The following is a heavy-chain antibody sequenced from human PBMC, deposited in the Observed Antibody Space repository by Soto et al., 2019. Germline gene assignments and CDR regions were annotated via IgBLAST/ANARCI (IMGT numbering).Heavy chain of an antibody. CDR2: IWYDGSNK. J-gene: IGHJ4*02. CDR3: ARGNGHFDY. CDR1: GFTFSSYG. V-gene: IGHV3-33*01. Sequence: QVQLVESGGGVVQPGRSLRLSCAASGFTFSSYGMHWVRQAPGKGLEWVAVIWYDGSNKYYADSVKDRFTISRDKSKNTLYLQMNSLRAEDTAVYYCARGNGHFDYWGQGTLVTVSS.